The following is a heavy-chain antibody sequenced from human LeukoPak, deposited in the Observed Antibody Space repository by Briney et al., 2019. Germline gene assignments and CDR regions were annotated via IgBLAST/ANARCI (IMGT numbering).Heavy chain of an antibody. J-gene: IGHJ4*02. Sequence: SGGSLRLSCAVSGFTFSNYAMNWVRQAPGKGLEWVSAISGSGSRTYYGDSVKGRFSISRDNSKNTLYLQMNSLRAEDTAVYYCAKTLNILMVVGAIDHWGQGTLLTVSS. V-gene: IGHV3-23*01. CDR2: ISGSGSRT. CDR1: GFTFSNYA. CDR3: AKTLNILMVVGAIDH. D-gene: IGHD2-15*01.